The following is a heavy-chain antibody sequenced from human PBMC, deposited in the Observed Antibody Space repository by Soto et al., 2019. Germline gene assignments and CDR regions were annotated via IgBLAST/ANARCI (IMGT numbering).Heavy chain of an antibody. CDR3: AKDLHQPYDFWNYYYGMDV. J-gene: IGHJ6*02. V-gene: IGHV3-23*01. D-gene: IGHD3-3*01. CDR1: GFTFSSYA. CDR2: ISGSGGST. Sequence: HPGGSLRLSCAASGFTFSSYAMSWVRQAPGKGLEWVSAISGSGGSTYYADSVKGRFTISRDNSKNTLYLQMNSLRAEDTAVYYCAKDLHQPYDFWNYYYGMDVWGQGTTVTVSS.